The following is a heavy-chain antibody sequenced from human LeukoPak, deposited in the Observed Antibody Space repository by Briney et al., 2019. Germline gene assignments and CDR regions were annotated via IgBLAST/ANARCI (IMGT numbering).Heavy chain of an antibody. J-gene: IGHJ4*02. V-gene: IGHV3-33*06. Sequence: PGRSLRLSCAASGFTFSSYGMHWVRQAPGKGLEWVAVIWYDGSNKYYADSVKGRFTISRDNSKNTLYLQMNSLRAEDTAVYYCAKDLITYCSSTSCYTPFDYWGQGTLVTVSS. D-gene: IGHD2-2*02. CDR1: GFTFSSYG. CDR3: AKDLITYCSSTSCYTPFDY. CDR2: IWYDGSNK.